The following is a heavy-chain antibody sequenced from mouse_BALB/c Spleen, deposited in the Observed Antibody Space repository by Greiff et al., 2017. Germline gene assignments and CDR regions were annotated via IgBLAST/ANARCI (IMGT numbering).Heavy chain of an antibody. D-gene: IGHD2-4*01. V-gene: IGHV7-3*02. CDR3: ERDSYYDYAMDY. Sequence: DVKLVESGGGLVQPGGSLRLSCATSGFTFPDYYMSWVRQPPGKALEWLGFIRNKANGYTTEYSASVKGRFTISRANSQTILYLHMNTLRAAASATSYCERDSYYDYAMDYWGQGTSVTVSS. CDR1: GFTFPDYY. CDR2: IRNKANGYTT. J-gene: IGHJ4*01.